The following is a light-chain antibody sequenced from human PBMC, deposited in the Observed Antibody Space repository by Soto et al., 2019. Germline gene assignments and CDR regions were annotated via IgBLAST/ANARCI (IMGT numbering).Light chain of an antibody. V-gene: IGKV1-27*01. CDR2: AAS. J-gene: IGKJ4*01. Sequence: DIQMTQSPSSLSASVGDRVTITCRASQGISNSLAWYQQNAGKSPKLLIYAASNLQSGVPSRFSGSGYGKDFSLTISSLQPEDVATYYCQTYNSARVTFGGGTKVEIK. CDR3: QTYNSARVT. CDR1: QGISNS.